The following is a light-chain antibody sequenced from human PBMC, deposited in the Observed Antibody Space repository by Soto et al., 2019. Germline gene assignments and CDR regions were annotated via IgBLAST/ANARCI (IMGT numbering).Light chain of an antibody. CDR2: EVS. CDR1: SDDIGAFKF. Sequence: QSALTQPASVSGSPGQSISISCTGTSDDIGAFKFVSWYQQHPGKAPKLLIYEVSRRPSGVSDRFSGSRSGNTASLTISGLQAEGDTDYYCTSYTSANTLVFGTGTKLTVL. V-gene: IGLV2-14*01. CDR3: TSYTSANTLV. J-gene: IGLJ1*01.